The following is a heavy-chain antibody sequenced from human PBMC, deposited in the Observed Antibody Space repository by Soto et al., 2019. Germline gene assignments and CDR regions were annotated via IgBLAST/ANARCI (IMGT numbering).Heavy chain of an antibody. Sequence: QLQLQESGPGLVKPSETLSLTCTVSGGSISSSSYYWGWIRQPPGKGLEWIGSIYYSGSTYYNTSLKSRVTIAVDTSKNQFSLKLSSVTAADTAVYYCARHKAPGYSSSWYVYWGQGTLVTVSS. D-gene: IGHD6-13*01. CDR3: ARHKAPGYSSSWYVY. CDR2: IYYSGST. J-gene: IGHJ4*02. V-gene: IGHV4-39*01. CDR1: GGSISSSSYY.